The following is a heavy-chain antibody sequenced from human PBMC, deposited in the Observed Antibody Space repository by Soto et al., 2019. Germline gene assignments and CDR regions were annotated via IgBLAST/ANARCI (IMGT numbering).Heavy chain of an antibody. CDR3: ARERRITIFGVVTDYYMDV. CDR2: IKQDGSEK. J-gene: IGHJ6*03. Sequence: EVQLVESGGGLVQPGGSLRLSCAASGFTFSSYWMSWVRQAPGKGLEWMANIKQDGSEKYYVDSVKGRFTISRDNAKNSLYLQMNSLRAEDTAVYYCARERRITIFGVVTDYYMDVWGKGTTVTVSS. CDR1: GFTFSSYW. V-gene: IGHV3-7*01. D-gene: IGHD3-3*01.